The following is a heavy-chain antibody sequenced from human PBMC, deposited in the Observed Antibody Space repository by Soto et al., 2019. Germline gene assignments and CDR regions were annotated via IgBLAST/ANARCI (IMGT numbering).Heavy chain of an antibody. J-gene: IGHJ4*02. CDR1: GFTFSSYA. V-gene: IGHV3-30-3*01. CDR2: ISYDGSNK. Sequence: QVQLVESGGGVVQPGRSLRLSCAASGFTFSSYAMHWVRQAPGKGLEWVAVISYDGSNKYYADSVKGRFTISRDNSKNTLYLQMNSLRAEETAVYYWAREPGGAVPFDYWGQGTLGTVSS. CDR3: AREPGGAVPFDY. D-gene: IGHD2-2*01.